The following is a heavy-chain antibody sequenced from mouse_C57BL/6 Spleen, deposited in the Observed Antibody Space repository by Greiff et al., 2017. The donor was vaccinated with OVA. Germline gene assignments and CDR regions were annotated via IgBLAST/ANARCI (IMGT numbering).Heavy chain of an antibody. J-gene: IGHJ4*01. D-gene: IGHD1-1*01. CDR2: ILPGSGST. CDR1: GYTFTGYW. Sequence: VQLQQSGAELMKPGASVKLSCKATGYTFTGYWIEWVKQRPGHGLEWIGEILPGSGSTNYNEKFKGKATFTADTSSNTAYMQLSSLTTEDSAIYYCARRAANYGSSLYYAMDYWGQGTSVTVSS. CDR3: ARRAANYGSSLYYAMDY. V-gene: IGHV1-9*01.